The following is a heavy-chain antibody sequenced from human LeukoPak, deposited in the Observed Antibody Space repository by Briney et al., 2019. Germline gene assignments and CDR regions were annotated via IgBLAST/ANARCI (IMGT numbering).Heavy chain of an antibody. CDR1: GGSISSYY. Sequence: SETLSLTCTVSGGSISSYYWSWIRQPAGKGLEWIGRIYTSGSTNYNPSLKSRVTMSVDTSKNQFSLKLSSVTAADTAVYYCARGLWQRLDRYYFDYWGQGTLVTVSS. V-gene: IGHV4-4*07. CDR3: ARGLWQRLDRYYFDY. CDR2: IYTSGST. D-gene: IGHD6-25*01. J-gene: IGHJ4*02.